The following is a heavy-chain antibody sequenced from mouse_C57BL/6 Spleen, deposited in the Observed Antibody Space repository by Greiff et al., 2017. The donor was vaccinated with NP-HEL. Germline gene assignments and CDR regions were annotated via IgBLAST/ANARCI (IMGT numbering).Heavy chain of an antibody. J-gene: IGHJ3*01. CDR1: GYTFTDYY. Sequence: QVQLQQSGAELVKPGASVKISCKASGYTFTDYYINWVKQRPGQGLEWIGKIGPGSGSTYYNEKFKSKATLTVDKSSSTAYMQLSSLTSEDSAVYYCARPIYYGNSWFAYWGQGTLVTVSA. V-gene: IGHV1-77*01. CDR2: IGPGSGST. D-gene: IGHD2-1*01. CDR3: ARPIYYGNSWFAY.